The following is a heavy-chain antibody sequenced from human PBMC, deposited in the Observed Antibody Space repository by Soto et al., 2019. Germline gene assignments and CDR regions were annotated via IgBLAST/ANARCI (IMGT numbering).Heavy chain of an antibody. CDR2: IYHSGST. J-gene: IGHJ2*01. Sequence: QVQLQESGPGLVKPSGTLSLSCTVSGASINSPHWWSWVRQSPGTGLEWIGEIYHSGSTNYKSSLKSRVTMSLDKSENQFFLNLNSVTAADTAVYYCARVRMGRGADWYFELWGRGTLVTVSS. CDR1: GASINSPHW. V-gene: IGHV4-4*02. CDR3: ARVRMGRGADWYFEL. D-gene: IGHD3-10*01.